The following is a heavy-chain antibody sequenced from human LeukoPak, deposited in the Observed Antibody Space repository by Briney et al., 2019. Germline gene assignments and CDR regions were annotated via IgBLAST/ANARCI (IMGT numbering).Heavy chain of an antibody. J-gene: IGHJ6*03. CDR1: GYTFIGYY. V-gene: IGHV1-2*02. CDR3: ASNSIAARPDYYYYYMDV. Sequence: ASVKVSCKASGYTFIGYYMHWVRQAPGQGLEWMGWINPNSGGTNYAQKFQGRVTMTRDTSISTAYMELSRLRSDDTAVYYCASNSIAARPDYYYYYMDVWGKGTTVTVSS. D-gene: IGHD6-6*01. CDR2: INPNSGGT.